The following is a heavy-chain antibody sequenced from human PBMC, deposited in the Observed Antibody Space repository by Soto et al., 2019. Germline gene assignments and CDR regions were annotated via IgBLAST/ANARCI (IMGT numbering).Heavy chain of an antibody. Sequence: GGSLRLSCAASGFTFSSYEMNWVRQAPGKGLEWVSYISSSGSTIYYADSVKGRFTISRDNAKNSLYLQMNSLRAEDTAVYYCARGVYYYDSSGYYSDYYGMDVWGQGTTVTDSS. D-gene: IGHD3-22*01. J-gene: IGHJ6*02. CDR1: GFTFSSYE. V-gene: IGHV3-48*03. CDR3: ARGVYYYDSSGYYSDYYGMDV. CDR2: ISSSGSTI.